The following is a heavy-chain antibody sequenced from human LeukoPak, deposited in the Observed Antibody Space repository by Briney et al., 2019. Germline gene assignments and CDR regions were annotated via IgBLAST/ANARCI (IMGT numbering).Heavy chain of an antibody. CDR3: AHFILGINFDY. CDR2: IYWDDDK. J-gene: IGHJ4*02. V-gene: IGHV2-5*08. CDR1: GGSISSYYW. D-gene: IGHD1-26*01. Sequence: TLSLTCTVSGGSISSYYWSWIRQPPGKALEWLALIYWDDDKRYSPSLKSRLTITKDTPKNQVVLTMTNMDPVDTATYYCAHFILGINFDYWGQGTLVTVSS.